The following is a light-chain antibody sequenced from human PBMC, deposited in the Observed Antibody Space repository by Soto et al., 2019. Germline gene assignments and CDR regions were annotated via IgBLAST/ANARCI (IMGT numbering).Light chain of an antibody. Sequence: AIPLTQSPSSLSASVGDRVTITCRASQGISRALAWYQGKPGKPPKLLIYDASTLESGVPSRFSGSGSGTDFTLTISSLQPEDFATYYCQHFNSYLRTFGQGTKVEIK. CDR1: QGISRA. CDR3: QHFNSYLRT. V-gene: IGKV1-13*02. CDR2: DAS. J-gene: IGKJ1*01.